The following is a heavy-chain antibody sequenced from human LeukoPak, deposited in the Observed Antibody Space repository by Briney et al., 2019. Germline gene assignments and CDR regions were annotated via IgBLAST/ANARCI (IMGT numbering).Heavy chain of an antibody. D-gene: IGHD1-26*01. CDR3: AKDQSRVGASDPFDA. J-gene: IGHJ5*02. Sequence: GGSLRLSCAASGFTFTNCAMTWVRQAPGKGLEWVSSISGSGSSTYYADSVRGRFTISRDNSKNTAYLQMNGLSVEDTALYYWAKDQSRVGASDPFDAWGQGTQVTDSS. CDR1: GFTFTNCA. V-gene: IGHV3-23*01. CDR2: ISGSGSST.